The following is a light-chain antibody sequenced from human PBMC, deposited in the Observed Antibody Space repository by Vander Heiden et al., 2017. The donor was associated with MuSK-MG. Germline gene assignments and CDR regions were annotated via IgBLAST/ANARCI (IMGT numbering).Light chain of an antibody. CDR1: SSDVGGYNF. J-gene: IGLJ1*01. CDR3: GSHSGSSTPYV. CDR2: DVN. V-gene: IGLV2-14*03. Sequence: QSALTQPASVSGSPGQSITISCTGTSSDVGGYNFVSWYQQHPDKAPTLIIPDVNNRPSGVSSRFSGSKSGNTASLTISGLQTEDEAEYYCGSHSGSSTPYVLGTGTKVT.